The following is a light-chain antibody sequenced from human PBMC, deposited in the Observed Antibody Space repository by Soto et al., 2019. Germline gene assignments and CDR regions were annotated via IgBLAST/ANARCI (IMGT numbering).Light chain of an antibody. CDR2: GAS. CDR1: QSVRSN. Sequence: EIVMTQSPATLSVSPGERATLSCRARQSVRSNLAWSQQKPGRVPRPLIYGASTRATGTPARISGSGSGTDFTLTIISRESDDFAVYHYQQYNTWPHEYTFDQGTKMEIK. CDR3: QQYNTWPHEYT. V-gene: IGKV3-15*01. J-gene: IGKJ2*01.